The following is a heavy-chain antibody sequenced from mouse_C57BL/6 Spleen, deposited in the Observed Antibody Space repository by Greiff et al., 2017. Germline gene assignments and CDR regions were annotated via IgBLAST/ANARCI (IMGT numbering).Heavy chain of an antibody. D-gene: IGHD1-1*01. CDR1: GYTFTSYW. J-gene: IGHJ2*01. Sequence: VQLQQPGAELVMPGASVKLSCKASGYTFTSYWMHWVKQRPGQGLEWIGEIDPSDSYTNYNQKFKGKSTLTVDKSSSTAYMQLSSLTSEDSAVYYCARGDYEGYFDYWGQGTTLTVSS. CDR3: ARGDYEGYFDY. V-gene: IGHV1-69*01. CDR2: IDPSDSYT.